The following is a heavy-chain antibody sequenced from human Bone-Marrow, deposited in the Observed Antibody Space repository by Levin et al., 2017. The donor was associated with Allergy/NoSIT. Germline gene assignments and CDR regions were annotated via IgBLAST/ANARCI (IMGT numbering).Heavy chain of an antibody. Sequence: SSETLSLTCTISGGSISDSGDYWAWIRQPPGKGPEWMGTIYYTGSTYYNSSLQSRLTMSVDTSKNQFSLRLRSVTATDTAVYYCARRGALNYTPFDPWGQGTLVIVSS. J-gene: IGHJ5*02. CDR3: ARRGALNYTPFDP. D-gene: IGHD1-7*01. CDR1: GGSISDSGDY. V-gene: IGHV4-39*01. CDR2: IYYTGST.